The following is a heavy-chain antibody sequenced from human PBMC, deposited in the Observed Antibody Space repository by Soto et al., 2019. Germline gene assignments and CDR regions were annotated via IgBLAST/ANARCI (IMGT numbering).Heavy chain of an antibody. J-gene: IGHJ4*02. CDR1: GGSISSYY. CDR2: IYYSGST. V-gene: IGHV4-59*01. CDR3: ARGLRVLDPRI. D-gene: IGHD2-8*02. Sequence: SEILSLTCTVSGGSISSYYWRWIRQPPGKGLEWIGYIYYSGSTNYNPSLKSRVTISVDTSKNQFSLKLSSVTAADTAVYYCARGLRVLDPRIGGKGTRVTVSP.